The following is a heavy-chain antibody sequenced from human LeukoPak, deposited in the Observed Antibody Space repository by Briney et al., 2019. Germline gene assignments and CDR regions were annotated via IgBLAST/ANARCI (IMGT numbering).Heavy chain of an antibody. V-gene: IGHV3-30*04. Sequence: GGSLRLSCAASGFTFSNYAMRWVRQAPGKGLEWVAVISYDGTKTYYQDSVKGRFTISRDTSKNTLYLQVSSLRPDDTAVYYCARDLVSGSYGGWFDPRGQGALVTVSS. CDR2: ISYDGTKT. CDR3: ARDLVSGSYGGWFDP. J-gene: IGHJ5*02. CDR1: GFTFSNYA. D-gene: IGHD1-26*01.